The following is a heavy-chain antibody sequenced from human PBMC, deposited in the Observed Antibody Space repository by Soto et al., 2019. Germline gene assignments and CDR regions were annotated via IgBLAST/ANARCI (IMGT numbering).Heavy chain of an antibody. Sequence: QVQLQQWGAGLLKPSETLSLTCAVYGGSFSGYYWSWIRQPPGKGLEWIGEINHSGSTNYNPSLKSRVTISVDTSKNQFSLKLSSVTAADTAVYYCARQRHSCGWYFDYWGQGTLVTVSS. V-gene: IGHV4-34*01. CDR1: GGSFSGYY. J-gene: IGHJ4*02. D-gene: IGHD6-19*01. CDR3: ARQRHSCGWYFDY. CDR2: INHSGST.